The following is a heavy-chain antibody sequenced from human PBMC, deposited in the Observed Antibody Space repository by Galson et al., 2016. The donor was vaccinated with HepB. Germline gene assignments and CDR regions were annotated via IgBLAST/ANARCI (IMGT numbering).Heavy chain of an antibody. V-gene: IGHV4-30-2*06. J-gene: IGHJ4*02. CDR2: IYLSGTT. CDR3: ARAGLLTKASFDC. D-gene: IGHD4-11*01. Sequence: TLSLTCTVSGGSITTGGYSWHWIRQSPGKGLEWIGYIYLSGTTYYNSSLQSRVSMSIDGSNDQFSLRLTSVTAADTAVYYCARAGLLTKASFDCWGQGTLVAVSS. CDR1: GGSITTGGYS.